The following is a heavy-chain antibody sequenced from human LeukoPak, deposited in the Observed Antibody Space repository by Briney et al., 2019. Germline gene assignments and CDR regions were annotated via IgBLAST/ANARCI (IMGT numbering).Heavy chain of an antibody. V-gene: IGHV3-23*01. Sequence: GGTLRLSCAASGFTFSSYGMSWVRQAPGKGLEWVSAISGSGGSTYYADSVKGRFTISRDNSKNTLYLQMNSLRAEDTAVYYCARFFNVDTPFDYWGQGTLVTVSS. CDR3: ARFFNVDTPFDY. D-gene: IGHD5-18*01. CDR1: GFTFSSYG. CDR2: ISGSGGST. J-gene: IGHJ4*02.